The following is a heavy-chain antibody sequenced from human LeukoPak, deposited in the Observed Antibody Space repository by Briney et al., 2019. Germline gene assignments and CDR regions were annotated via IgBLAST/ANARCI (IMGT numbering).Heavy chain of an antibody. CDR2: IKYDGSEK. CDR1: GFTLSGYW. CDR3: ARDIAVAGLFFDY. J-gene: IGHJ4*02. V-gene: IGHV3-7*01. Sequence: GGSLRLSCAASGFTLSGYWMSWVRQAPGRGLEWVANIKYDGSEKDYVDSVKGRFTISRDNAKNSLYLQMNSLRVDDTAVYYCARDIAVAGLFFDYWGRGSLVTVSS. D-gene: IGHD6-13*01.